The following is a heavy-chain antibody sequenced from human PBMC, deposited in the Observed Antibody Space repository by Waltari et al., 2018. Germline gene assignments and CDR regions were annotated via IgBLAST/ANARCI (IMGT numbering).Heavy chain of an antibody. CDR3: ARDLGYCSGGSCYLFDY. V-gene: IGHV1-69*10. CDR2: IIPILGIA. CDR1: GGTCSSYA. Sequence: QVQLVQSGAEVKKPGSSVKVSCKASGGTCSSYAISWVRKAPGQGLEWMGGIIPILGIANYAQKFQGRVTITADKSTSTAYMELSSLRSEDTAVYYCARDLGYCSGGSCYLFDYWGQGTLVTVSS. J-gene: IGHJ4*02. D-gene: IGHD2-15*01.